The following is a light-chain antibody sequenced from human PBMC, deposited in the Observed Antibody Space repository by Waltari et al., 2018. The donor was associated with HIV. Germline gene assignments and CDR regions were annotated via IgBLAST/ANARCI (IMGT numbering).Light chain of an antibody. Sequence: QSALTQPASVSGSPGQSITISCTGTSSDVGGYNSVAWYQQHPGKAPKLIIYDVSNRPSGVPYRRSGSKSGNPASLTISELQAEDEADYYCKSKTSSSTPCVFGTGTKVTVL. CDR3: KSKTSSSTPCV. J-gene: IGLJ1*01. V-gene: IGLV2-14*03. CDR2: DVS. CDR1: SSDVGGYNS.